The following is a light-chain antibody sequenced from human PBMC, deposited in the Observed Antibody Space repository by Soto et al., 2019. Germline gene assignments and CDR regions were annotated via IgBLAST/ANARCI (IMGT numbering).Light chain of an antibody. CDR3: QSYDAVTQV. CDR1: SGNIASYY. Sequence: FMLTQPHSVSESPGKTVTISCTRSSGNIASYYVHWYQQRPGSAPTTVIYENKQRPSGVPDRFSGSIDRSSNSASLTVSGLQTEDEADYYCQSYDAVTQVFGGGTKLTVL. CDR2: ENK. V-gene: IGLV6-57*04. J-gene: IGLJ2*01.